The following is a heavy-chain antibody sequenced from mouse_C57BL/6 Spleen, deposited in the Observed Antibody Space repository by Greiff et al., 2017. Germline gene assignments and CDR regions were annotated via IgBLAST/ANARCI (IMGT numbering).Heavy chain of an antibody. CDR3: ARERVYYYGSSVAY. CDR2: IRPSNGGT. Sequence: QVQLQQPGTELVEPGASVTLSCKASGYTFTSYGMRWVKQRPGQGLEWIGNIRPSNGGTNYNEKFKSKATLTVDKSSSTAYMLLSSLTSEDSAVSCCARERVYYYGSSVAYWGQGTLVTVSA. CDR1: GYTFTSYG. J-gene: IGHJ3*01. D-gene: IGHD1-1*01. V-gene: IGHV1-53*01.